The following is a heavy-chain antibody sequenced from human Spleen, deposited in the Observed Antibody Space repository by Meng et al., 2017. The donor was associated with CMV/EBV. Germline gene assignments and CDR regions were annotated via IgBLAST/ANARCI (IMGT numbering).Heavy chain of an antibody. D-gene: IGHD3-10*01. V-gene: IGHV4-4*02. J-gene: IGHJ5*02. CDR3: ARGGSGSLRFDP. CDR2: IYHSGNT. CDR1: GGSMSSSNG. Sequence: TCAVSGGSMSSSNGWRWVRQPPGKGLEWIGEIYHSGNTNYNPSLKSRVTISVDKSKHQFSLTLSSVTAADTAVYYCARGGSGSLRFDPWGQGTLVTVSS.